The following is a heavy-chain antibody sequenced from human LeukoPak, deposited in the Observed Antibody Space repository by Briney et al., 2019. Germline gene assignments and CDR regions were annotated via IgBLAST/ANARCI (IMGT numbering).Heavy chain of an antibody. CDR2: IYYSGST. D-gene: IGHD6-6*01. V-gene: IGHV4-59*08. Sequence: SETLSLTCTVSGGSISSYYWSWIRQPPGKGLEWIGYIYYSGSTNYNPSLKSRVTISVDTSKNQFPLKLTSVTAADTAVYYCARQVYSNSGPDYWGQGTLVTVSS. CDR3: ARQVYSNSGPDY. J-gene: IGHJ4*02. CDR1: GGSISSYY.